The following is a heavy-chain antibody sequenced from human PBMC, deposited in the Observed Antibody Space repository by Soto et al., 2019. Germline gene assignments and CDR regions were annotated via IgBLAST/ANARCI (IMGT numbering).Heavy chain of an antibody. V-gene: IGHV1-18*01. CDR2: ISAYNGNT. J-gene: IGHJ4*02. CDR3: ERDTYSNYDY. CDR1: GFTFTNYG. D-gene: IGHD4-4*01. Sequence: QVQLVQSGAEVKKPGASVKVSCKTSGFTFTNYGFSWVRQAPGEGLEWMGWISAYNGNTNYAQKFQGRVNMTTDTSTSTVYMELGSLRSDDTAVYYCERDTYSNYDYWGQGTLVTVSS.